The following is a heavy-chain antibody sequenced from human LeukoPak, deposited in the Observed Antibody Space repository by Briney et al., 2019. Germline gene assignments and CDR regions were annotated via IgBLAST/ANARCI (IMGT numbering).Heavy chain of an antibody. J-gene: IGHJ4*02. CDR2: ISAYNGDT. Sequence: GASVKVSCKASGYTFTNYSISWVRQAPGQGLEWMGWISAYNGDTNYAQKLQGRVTMTTDTSTSTAYMELRSLRSDDTAIYYCAVRNTSSWSLFDFWGQGTLVTVSS. V-gene: IGHV1-18*01. CDR3: AVRNTSSWSLFDF. CDR1: GYTFTNYS. D-gene: IGHD6-13*01.